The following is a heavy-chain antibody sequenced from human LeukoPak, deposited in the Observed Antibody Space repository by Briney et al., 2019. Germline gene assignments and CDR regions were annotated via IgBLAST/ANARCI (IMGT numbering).Heavy chain of an antibody. V-gene: IGHV3-30-3*01. J-gene: IGHJ4*02. D-gene: IGHD1-26*01. CDR1: RFTFSSYA. Sequence: GGSLRLSCAASRFTFSSYAMHWVRQAPGKGLEWVAVISYDGSNKYYADSVKGRFTISRDNSKSTLYLQMNSLRAEDTAVYYCARGEVYFDYWGQGTLVTVSS. CDR2: ISYDGSNK. CDR3: ARGEVYFDY.